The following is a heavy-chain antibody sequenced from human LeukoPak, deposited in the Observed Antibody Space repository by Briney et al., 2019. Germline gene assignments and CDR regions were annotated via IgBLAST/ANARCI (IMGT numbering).Heavy chain of an antibody. V-gene: IGHV4-59*11. CDR2: IYYSGST. Sequence: SETLSLTCTVSGASISSHYWSWIRQPPGKGLEWIGYIYYSGSTNYNPSLKSRVTISVDTSKNQFSLKLSSVTAADTAVYYCAGVIAARPDQIYNWFDPWGQGTLVTVSS. D-gene: IGHD6-6*01. CDR1: GASISSHY. CDR3: AGVIAARPDQIYNWFDP. J-gene: IGHJ5*02.